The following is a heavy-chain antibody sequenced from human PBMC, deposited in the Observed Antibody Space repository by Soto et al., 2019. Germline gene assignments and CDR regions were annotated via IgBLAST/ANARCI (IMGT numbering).Heavy chain of an antibody. V-gene: IGHV4-34*01. D-gene: IGHD3-10*01. Sequence: PSETLSLTCAVYGGSFSGYYWSWIRQPPGKGLEWIGEINHSGSTNYNPSLKSRVTISVDTSKNQFSLKLSSVTAADTAVYYCGRALYGSGYYYYYGMDVWGQGTTVTVSS. J-gene: IGHJ6*02. CDR1: GGSFSGYY. CDR3: GRALYGSGYYYYYGMDV. CDR2: INHSGST.